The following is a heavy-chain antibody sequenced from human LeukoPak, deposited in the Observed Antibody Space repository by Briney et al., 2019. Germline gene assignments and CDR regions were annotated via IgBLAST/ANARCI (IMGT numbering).Heavy chain of an antibody. CDR2: ITSSGTTI. Sequence: GGSLRLSCAASGITISGYEMNWVRQAPGKGLEWVSYITSSGTTIYYADSVRGRFTISRDNAKNSLYLQMNSLRAEDTAVYYCAELGITMIGGVWGKGTTVTISS. D-gene: IGHD3-10*02. J-gene: IGHJ6*04. V-gene: IGHV3-48*03. CDR1: GITISGYE. CDR3: AELGITMIGGV.